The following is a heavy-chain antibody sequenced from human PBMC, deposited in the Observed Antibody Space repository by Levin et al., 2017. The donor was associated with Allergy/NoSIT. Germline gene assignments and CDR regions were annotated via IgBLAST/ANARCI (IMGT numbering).Heavy chain of an antibody. V-gene: IGHV1-2*02. CDR1: GYTFTGYY. CDR3: ARLPPTYQLQENHPKDFYYGLDV. CDR2: IDPFSGDT. D-gene: IGHD2-2*01. Sequence: ASVKVSCKASGYTFTGYYVHWVRQAPGQGLEWMGWIDPFSGDTNYAQKFQGKVTMTRDTMNTAYLELSRLRSADTAVYYCARLPPTYQLQENHPKDFYYGLDVWGKGTTVIVSS. J-gene: IGHJ6*04.